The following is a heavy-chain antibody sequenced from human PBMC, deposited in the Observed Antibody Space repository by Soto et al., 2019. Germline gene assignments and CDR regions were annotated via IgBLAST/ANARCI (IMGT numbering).Heavy chain of an antibody. Sequence: GVSLRLSCAASGFTFSSYWMIWVRQAPGKGLEWVANIKQDGSEKYYVDSVKGRFTISRDNAKNSLYLQMNSLRAEDTAVYYCARVVAAQWFDPWGQGTLVTVSS. CDR3: ARVVAAQWFDP. V-gene: IGHV3-7*01. D-gene: IGHD6-25*01. J-gene: IGHJ5*02. CDR1: GFTFSSYW. CDR2: IKQDGSEK.